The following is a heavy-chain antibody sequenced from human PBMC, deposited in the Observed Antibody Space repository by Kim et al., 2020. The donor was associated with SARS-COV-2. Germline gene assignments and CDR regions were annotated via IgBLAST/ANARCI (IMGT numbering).Heavy chain of an antibody. V-gene: IGHV4-39*07. CDR2: ISYNGGT. CDR3: ARASDYSEQSRFDP. J-gene: IGHJ5*02. CDR1: GGSISSAPYY. D-gene: IGHD4-4*01. Sequence: SETLSLTCTVSGGSISSAPYYWGWIRQHPGKGLEWIGTISYNGGTYYNPSLKSRVTISVDTSKNQFSLKLNSMTAADTAVYYCARASDYSEQSRFDPRGQGTLVTVSS.